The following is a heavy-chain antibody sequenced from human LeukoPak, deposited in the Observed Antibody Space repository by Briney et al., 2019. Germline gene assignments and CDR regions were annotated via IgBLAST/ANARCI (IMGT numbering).Heavy chain of an antibody. D-gene: IGHD1-1*01. CDR1: GFTFSSYG. V-gene: IGHV3-33*01. Sequence: QPGGSLRLSCAASGFTFSSYGMHWVRQAPGKGLEWVAVIWYDGSNKYYADSVKGRFTISRDNSKNTLYLQMNSLRAEDTAVYYCARGTSGGYEGDYWGQGALVTVSS. CDR3: ARGTSGGYEGDY. J-gene: IGHJ4*02. CDR2: IWYDGSNK.